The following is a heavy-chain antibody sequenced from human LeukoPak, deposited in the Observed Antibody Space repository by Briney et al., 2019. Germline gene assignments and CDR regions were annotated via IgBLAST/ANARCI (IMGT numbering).Heavy chain of an antibody. V-gene: IGHV4-39*01. Sequence: SETLSLTRTVSGGSISSSSYYWGWIRQPPGKGLEWIGSIYYSGSTYYNPSLKSRVTISVDTSNNQFSLKLSSVTAADTAVYYCARQVTITFGGGIACDYWGQGTLVTVSS. CDR1: GGSISSSSYY. J-gene: IGHJ4*02. CDR2: IYYSGST. D-gene: IGHD3-16*02. CDR3: ARQVTITFGGGIACDY.